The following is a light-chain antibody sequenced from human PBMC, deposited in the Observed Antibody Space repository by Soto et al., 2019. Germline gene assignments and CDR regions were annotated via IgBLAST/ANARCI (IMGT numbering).Light chain of an antibody. V-gene: IGLV2-14*03. CDR1: SSDVGGYNA. Sequence: QSALTQPASVSGSPGQSITISSTGTSSDVGGYNAVSWYQQHPGKAPKLMISDVSNRPSGVSNRFSGSKSGNTASLTISGLQAEDEADYYCSSYTSSSTLWVFGGGTKLTVL. J-gene: IGLJ3*02. CDR2: DVS. CDR3: SSYTSSSTLWV.